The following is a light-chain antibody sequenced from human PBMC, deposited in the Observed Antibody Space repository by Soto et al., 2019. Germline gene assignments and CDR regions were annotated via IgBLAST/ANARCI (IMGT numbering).Light chain of an antibody. CDR1: SSDIGRNS. J-gene: IGLJ3*02. V-gene: IGLV1-51*02. CDR3: ETWDSSLNAVV. Sequence: QSVLTQPPSVSAAPGQKVAIFCSGSSSDIGRNSVSWYQQLPGTAPKLLIYESNKQPSGIPDRFSGSKSDTSASLGITGLQPGDEADYYCETWDSSLNAVVFGGGTKLTVL. CDR2: ESN.